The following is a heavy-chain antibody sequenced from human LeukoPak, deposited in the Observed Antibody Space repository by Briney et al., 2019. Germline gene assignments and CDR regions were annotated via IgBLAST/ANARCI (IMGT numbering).Heavy chain of an antibody. CDR3: ARGQTELGTAYYYYMDV. D-gene: IGHD7-27*01. J-gene: IGHJ6*03. V-gene: IGHV4-34*01. CDR1: GGPFSGYS. Sequence: PSETLSLTCAVNGGPFSGYSWSWIRQSPGKGLEWIADIIHSGSTNYNPSLKSRVTISLDTSRNQFSLKLTSVTAADTAVYYCARGQTELGTAYYYYMDVWGKGTTVTVSS. CDR2: IIHSGST.